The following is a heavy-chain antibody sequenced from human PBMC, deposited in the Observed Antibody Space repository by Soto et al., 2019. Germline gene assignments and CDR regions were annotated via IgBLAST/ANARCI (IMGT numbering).Heavy chain of an antibody. CDR2: INHSGST. J-gene: IGHJ4*02. D-gene: IGHD1-26*01. CDR1: GGSFSGFQ. Sequence: SETLCFTCAVYGGSFSGFQWTWVRQPPGKGLEWIGEINDSGITEWIGEINHSGSTNYNPSLKSRVTISVDTSKTQFSLKLTSVTAADTAVYYCARAWGFNSGSYFLGYWGQGLLVTVSS. CDR3: ARAWGFNSGSYFLGY. V-gene: IGHV4-34*01.